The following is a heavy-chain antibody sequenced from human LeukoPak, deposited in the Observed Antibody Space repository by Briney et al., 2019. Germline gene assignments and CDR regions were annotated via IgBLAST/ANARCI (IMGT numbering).Heavy chain of an antibody. Sequence: SETLSLTCTVSGGSISSGSYYRSWIRQPAGKGLEWIGRIYTSGSTNYNPSLKSRVTISVDTSKNQFSLKLSSVTAADTAVYYCARGHSNYYDSSGYRAAFDYWGQGTLVTVSS. CDR2: IYTSGST. CDR1: GGSISSGSYY. CDR3: ARGHSNYYDSSGYRAAFDY. D-gene: IGHD3-22*01. J-gene: IGHJ4*02. V-gene: IGHV4-61*02.